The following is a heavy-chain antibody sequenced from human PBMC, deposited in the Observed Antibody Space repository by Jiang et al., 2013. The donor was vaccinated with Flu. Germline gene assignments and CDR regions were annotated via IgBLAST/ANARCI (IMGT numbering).Heavy chain of an antibody. J-gene: IGHJ4*02. CDR3: AKVRDYYDSSGYRYFDY. D-gene: IGHD3-22*01. V-gene: IGHV3-30*02. Sequence: SRDNSKNTLYLQMNSLRAEDTAVYYCAKVRDYYDSSGYRYFDYWGQGTLVTVSS.